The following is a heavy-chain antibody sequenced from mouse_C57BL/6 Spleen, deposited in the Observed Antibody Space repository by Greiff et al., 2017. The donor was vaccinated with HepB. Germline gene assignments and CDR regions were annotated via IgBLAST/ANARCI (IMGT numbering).Heavy chain of an antibody. Sequence: QVQLQQPGAELVMPGASVKLSCKASGYTFTTYPIEWMKQNHGKSLEWIGNFHPYNDDTKYNEKFKGKATLTVEKSSSTVYLELSSLTSDDSAVYYCARGGLRLYFDYWGQGTTLTVSS. CDR2: FHPYNDDT. CDR3: ARGGLRLYFDY. V-gene: IGHV1-47*01. J-gene: IGHJ2*01. CDR1: GYTFTTYP. D-gene: IGHD2-4*01.